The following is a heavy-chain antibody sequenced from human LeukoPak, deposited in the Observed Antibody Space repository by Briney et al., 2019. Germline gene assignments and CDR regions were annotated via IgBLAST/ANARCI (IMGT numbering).Heavy chain of an antibody. J-gene: IGHJ4*02. CDR1: ALTFIIYS. CDR3: ARDRQIAY. V-gene: IGHV3-7*01. Sequence: GRSLRLSCPASALTFIIYSLTCVRQPPGHGLEWVANIKQDGSEKHYVDSVKGRFTISRDNAKNSLYLQMNSLRAEDTAVYYCARDRQIAYWGQGTLVTVSS. CDR2: IKQDGSEK.